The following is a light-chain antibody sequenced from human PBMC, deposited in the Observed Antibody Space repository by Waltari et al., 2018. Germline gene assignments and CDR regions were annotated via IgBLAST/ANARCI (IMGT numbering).Light chain of an antibody. CDR1: QSPVHSDVNTY. CDR3: MQGSHWPRT. CDR2: KIS. V-gene: IGKV2-30*02. J-gene: IGKJ2*01. Sequence: DVVLTQSPLFLPGTVGQPASISCRSSQSPVHSDVNTYLNWFHQRPGRSPRRLSYKISRREAGVPDRFSGSGSGTDFTLKISRVEAEDVGVYYYMQGSHWPRTFGQGTKL.